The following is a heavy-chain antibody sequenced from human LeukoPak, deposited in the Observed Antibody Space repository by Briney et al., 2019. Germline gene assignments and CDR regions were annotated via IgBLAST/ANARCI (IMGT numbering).Heavy chain of an antibody. Sequence: ASVTVSCTASGYTFTSYAMHWVRQAPGQRLEWMGWINAGNGNTKYSQKFQGRVTITRDTSASTAYMELSSLRSEDTAVYYCASGHYYGSGSYYKALEFDYWGQGTLVTVSS. D-gene: IGHD3-10*01. CDR3: ASGHYYGSGSYYKALEFDY. CDR1: GYTFTSYA. J-gene: IGHJ4*02. CDR2: INAGNGNT. V-gene: IGHV1-3*01.